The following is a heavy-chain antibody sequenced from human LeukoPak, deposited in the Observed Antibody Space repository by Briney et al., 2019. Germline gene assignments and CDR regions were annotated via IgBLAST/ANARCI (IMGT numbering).Heavy chain of an antibody. J-gene: IGHJ5*02. V-gene: IGHV3-23*01. D-gene: IGHD6-13*01. CDR3: ARDRSGSSWHNDNWFDP. CDR2: INNHDGNT. CDR1: GFNFRKYV. Sequence: GGSLRLSCAASGFNFRKYVMTWVRQAPGKGLEWVSGINNHDGNTYNADSVKGRFFISRDDSKSTLYLQMNSLRAEDTAVYYCARDRSGSSWHNDNWFDPWGQGTLVTVSS.